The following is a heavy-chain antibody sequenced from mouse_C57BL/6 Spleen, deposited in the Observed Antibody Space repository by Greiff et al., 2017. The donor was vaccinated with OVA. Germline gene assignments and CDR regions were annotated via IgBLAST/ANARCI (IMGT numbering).Heavy chain of an antibody. Sequence: EVQLHQSGPELVKPGASVKISCKASGYTFTDYYMNWVKQSHGKSLEWIGDINPNNGGTSYNQKFKGKATLTVDKSSSTAYMELRSLTSEDSAVYYCARGGYGNSAWFAYWGQGTLVTVSA. D-gene: IGHD2-1*01. V-gene: IGHV1-26*01. CDR1: GYTFTDYY. J-gene: IGHJ3*01. CDR2: INPNNGGT. CDR3: ARGGYGNSAWFAY.